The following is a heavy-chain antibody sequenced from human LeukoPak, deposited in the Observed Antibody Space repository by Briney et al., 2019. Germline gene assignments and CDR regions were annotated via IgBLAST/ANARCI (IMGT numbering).Heavy chain of an antibody. V-gene: IGHV3-30*04. Sequence: HPGGSLRLSCAASGFTFSSYAMHWVRQAPGKGLEWVAVISYDGSNKYYADSVKGRFTISRDDSKNTLYLQMNSLRAEDTAVYYCAKARANIVVVTAISRNWFDPWGQGTLVTVSS. CDR2: ISYDGSNK. CDR1: GFTFSSYA. D-gene: IGHD2-21*02. J-gene: IGHJ5*02. CDR3: AKARANIVVVTAISRNWFDP.